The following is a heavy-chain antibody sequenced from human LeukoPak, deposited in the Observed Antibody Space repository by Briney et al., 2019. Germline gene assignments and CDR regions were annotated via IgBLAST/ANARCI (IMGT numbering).Heavy chain of an antibody. J-gene: IGHJ4*02. CDR1: GYTFTSYG. CDR3: AREVSVFDTAIDFDY. V-gene: IGHV1-18*01. Sequence: ASVKVSCKASGYTFTSYGISWVRQAPGQGIEWMGWISAYNGNTNYAQTLQGRVTMTTDTSTSTAYMELRSLRSDDTAVYYCAREVSVFDTAIDFDYWGQGTLVTVSS. D-gene: IGHD5-18*01. CDR2: ISAYNGNT.